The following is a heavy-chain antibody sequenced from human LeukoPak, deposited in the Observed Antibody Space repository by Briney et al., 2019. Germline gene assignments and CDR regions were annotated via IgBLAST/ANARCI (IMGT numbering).Heavy chain of an antibody. CDR2: INPNSGGT. D-gene: IGHD1-26*01. CDR3: ARDMDSGPDFFDY. Sequence: ASVKVSCKASGYTFTGNYMHWVRQAPGQGLEWMGWINPNSGGTKYTQKFQGRVTMTGDTSISTAYMELSRLRSDDTAVYYCARDMDSGPDFFDYWGLGTLVTVSS. CDR1: GYTFTGNY. J-gene: IGHJ4*02. V-gene: IGHV1-2*02.